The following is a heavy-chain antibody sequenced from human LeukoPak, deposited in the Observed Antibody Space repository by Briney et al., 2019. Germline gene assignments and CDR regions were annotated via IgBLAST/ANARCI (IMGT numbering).Heavy chain of an antibody. CDR3: ARDPRNYGIDY. V-gene: IGHV3-74*01. Sequence: GGXLRLSCAASGFTFSSYWMHWGRQAQGKGMGWVSCINSDGSSTIYADSVKGRFTISRDNAKTTLYLQMNSLRAEDTAVYYCARDPRNYGIDYWGQGTLVTVSS. CDR2: INSDGSST. CDR1: GFTFSSYW. D-gene: IGHD1-7*01. J-gene: IGHJ4*02.